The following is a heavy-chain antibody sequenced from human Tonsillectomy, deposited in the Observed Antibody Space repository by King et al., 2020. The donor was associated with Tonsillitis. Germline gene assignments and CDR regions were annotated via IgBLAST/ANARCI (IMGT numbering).Heavy chain of an antibody. CDR1: GFTFSSHW. J-gene: IGHJ4*02. D-gene: IGHD1-26*01. Sequence: VQLVESGGGLVQPGGSLRLSCAASGFTFSSHWMHWVRQAPGKGPVWVSRINSDGRSTIYADSVKGRFTISRDNAKNTLYLQMNSLRAEDTAVYYCARDRGWELLGYWGQGTLVTVSS. CDR2: INSDGRST. CDR3: ARDRGWELLGY. V-gene: IGHV3-74*01.